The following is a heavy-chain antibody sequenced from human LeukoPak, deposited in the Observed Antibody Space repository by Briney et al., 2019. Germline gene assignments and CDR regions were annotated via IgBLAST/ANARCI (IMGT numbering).Heavy chain of an antibody. V-gene: IGHV1-3*01. Sequence: ASVKVSCKASGYTFTSYAMHWVRQAPGQRLEWMGWINAGNGNTKYSQKFQGRVTITRDTSASTAYMELSSLRSEDTAVYYCARGTGSYYYYDPLDYWGQGTLVTVSS. CDR1: GYTFTSYA. D-gene: IGHD3-22*01. J-gene: IGHJ4*02. CDR3: ARGTGSYYYYDPLDY. CDR2: INAGNGNT.